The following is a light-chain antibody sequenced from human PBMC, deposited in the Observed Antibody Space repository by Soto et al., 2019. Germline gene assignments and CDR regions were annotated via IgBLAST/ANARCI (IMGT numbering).Light chain of an antibody. J-gene: IGLJ2*01. CDR2: EVS. CDR1: SSDVGSYNY. V-gene: IGLV2-14*01. CDR3: SSYTTSSSVV. Sequence: QSALTQPASVSGSPGQSITISCTGTSSDVGSYNYVSWYQQHPGKGPKLMIYEVSNRPSGISNRFSGSKSGNTASLTISGLQAEDEADYYCSSYTTSSSVVFGGGTQLPS.